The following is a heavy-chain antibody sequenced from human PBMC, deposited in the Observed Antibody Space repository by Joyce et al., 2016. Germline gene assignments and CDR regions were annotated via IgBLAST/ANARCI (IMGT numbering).Heavy chain of an antibody. CDR3: TRGYGDYVRDY. V-gene: IGHV3-73*02. CDR1: GFTFSGSA. J-gene: IGHJ4*02. CDR2: IRKKTDNYAT. D-gene: IGHD4-17*01. Sequence: EVQLVESGGGLVQPGGSLKLSCAVSGFTFSGSAMHWVRQAPGKGLEWFGRIRKKTDNYATAYAASVKGRFTISRDDSKNTVYLQMNSLKTEDTAVYYCTRGYGDYVRDYWGQGTLVTVSS.